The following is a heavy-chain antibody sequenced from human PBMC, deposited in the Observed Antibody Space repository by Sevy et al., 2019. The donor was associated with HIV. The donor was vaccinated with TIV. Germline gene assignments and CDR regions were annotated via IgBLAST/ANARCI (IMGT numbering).Heavy chain of an antibody. CDR2: RYYTGSA. CDR3: ARYYYDNSGPGSWFDP. V-gene: IGHV4-59*01. Sequence: SETLLTCTVSGGSISSYYWTWIRQPPGKGLEWIGYRYYTGSANYNPSLKSRVTISVDTSKNQFSLKLSSVTAADTAVYYCARYYYDNSGPGSWFDPWGQGTLVTVSS. J-gene: IGHJ5*02. CDR1: GGSISSYY. D-gene: IGHD3-22*01.